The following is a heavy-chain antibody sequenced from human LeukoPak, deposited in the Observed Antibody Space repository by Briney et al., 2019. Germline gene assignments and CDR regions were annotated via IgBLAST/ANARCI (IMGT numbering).Heavy chain of an antibody. CDR2: IWYDGSNK. D-gene: IGHD6-13*01. CDR1: GFTFSSNG. Sequence: GGSLRLSCAASGFTFSSNGMHWVRQAPGKGLEWVALIWYDGSNKYYADSVKGRFTISRDNSKNTLYLQMNSLRAEDTAVYYCARDSALSIAAARFDYWGQGTLVTVSS. CDR3: ARDSALSIAAARFDY. J-gene: IGHJ4*02. V-gene: IGHV3-30*02.